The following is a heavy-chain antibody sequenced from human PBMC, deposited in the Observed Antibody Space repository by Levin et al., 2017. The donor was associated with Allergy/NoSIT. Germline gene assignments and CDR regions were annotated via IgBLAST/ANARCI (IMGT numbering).Heavy chain of an antibody. J-gene: IGHJ3*01. D-gene: IGHD6-19*01. Sequence: ASVKVSCAASGFSFNTYSMNWVRQAPGKGLEWVSYISSSSSTIYYVDSVKGRFTISRDNAKNSLSLQMNSLRDDDTAIYYCARAPSTGWYDDAFDLWGQGTVVTVSS. V-gene: IGHV3-48*02. CDR3: ARAPSTGWYDDAFDL. CDR2: ISSSSSTI. CDR1: GFSFNTYS.